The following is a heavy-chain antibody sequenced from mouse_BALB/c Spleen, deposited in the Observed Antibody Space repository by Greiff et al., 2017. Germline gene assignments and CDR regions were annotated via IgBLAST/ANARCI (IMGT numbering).Heavy chain of an antibody. CDR3: ARHEDYYGSSPFPY. D-gene: IGHD1-1*01. J-gene: IGHJ3*01. V-gene: IGHV5-12-2*01. CDR1: GFTFSSYT. CDR2: ISNGGGST. Sequence: DVMLVESGGGLVQPGGSLKLSCAASGFTFSSYTMSWVRQTPEKRLEWVAYISNGGGSTYYPDTVKGRFTISRDNAKNTLYLQMSSLKSEDTAMYYCARHEDYYGSSPFPYWGQGTLVTVSA.